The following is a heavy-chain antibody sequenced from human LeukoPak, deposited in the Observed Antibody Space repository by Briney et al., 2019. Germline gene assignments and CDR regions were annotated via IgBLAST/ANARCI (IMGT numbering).Heavy chain of an antibody. J-gene: IGHJ4*02. CDR1: GGTFSSYA. Sequence: SVKVSCKASGGTFSSYAISWVRQAPGQGLEWMGRIIPIFGIANYAQKFQGRVTITADKSTSTAYMELSSLRSEDTAVYYCARELMDTAMVTGFGYWGQGTLFTVSS. V-gene: IGHV1-69*04. D-gene: IGHD5-18*01. CDR3: ARELMDTAMVTGFGY. CDR2: IIPIFGIA.